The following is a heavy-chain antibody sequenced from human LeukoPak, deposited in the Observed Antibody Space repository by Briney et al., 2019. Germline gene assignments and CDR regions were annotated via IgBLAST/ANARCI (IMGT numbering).Heavy chain of an antibody. CDR3: ASPAMAYSALHLDAFDI. D-gene: IGHD5-18*01. J-gene: IGHJ3*02. Sequence: GASVKVSCKASGGTFSSYAISWVRQAPGQGLEWMGRIIPIFDTANYAQKFQGRVTITTDESTSTAYMELSSLRSEDTAVYYCASPAMAYSALHLDAFDIWGQGTMVTVSS. V-gene: IGHV1-69*05. CDR2: IIPIFDTA. CDR1: GGTFSSYA.